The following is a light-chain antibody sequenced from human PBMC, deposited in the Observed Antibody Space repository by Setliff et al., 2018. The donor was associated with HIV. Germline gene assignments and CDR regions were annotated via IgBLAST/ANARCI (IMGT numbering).Light chain of an antibody. V-gene: IGLV3-21*04. J-gene: IGLJ1*01. CDR1: NIGSKS. CDR3: QVWDSSSDHPYV. CDR2: YDS. Sequence: LTQPPSVSVAPGKTARITCGGNNIGSKSVHWYQQKPGQAPVLVISYDSDRPSGIPERFSGSNSGNTATLTISRVEAGDEADYYYQVWDSSSDHPYVFGTGTKVTVL.